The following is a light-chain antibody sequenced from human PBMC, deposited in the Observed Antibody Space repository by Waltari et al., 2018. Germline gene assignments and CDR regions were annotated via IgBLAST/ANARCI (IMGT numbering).Light chain of an antibody. Sequence: DIQLTQSPSFLSASVGDRVTITCRASQDINNHLVWYQQKPGKAPKVLMYIATTLQSGVPSRFSGSGSGTEFALTISSLQPEDFATYYCHQLNTYPHTFGQGTKLEIK. J-gene: IGKJ2*01. V-gene: IGKV1-9*01. CDR2: IAT. CDR3: HQLNTYPHT. CDR1: QDINNH.